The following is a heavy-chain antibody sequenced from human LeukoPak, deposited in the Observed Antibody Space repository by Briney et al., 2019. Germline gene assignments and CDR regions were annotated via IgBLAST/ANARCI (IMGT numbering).Heavy chain of an antibody. V-gene: IGHV3-23*01. Sequence: PGGSLRLSCAASGFTFRSYAMNWVRQAPGKGLEWVSTIRGSGDITYYADSVKGRFTISRDNSKNTLYLQISSLRAEDTAIYYCAKDGISGWYGNHFDFWGQGILVTVSS. CDR3: AKDGISGWYGNHFDF. CDR2: IRGSGDIT. CDR1: GFTFRSYA. D-gene: IGHD6-19*01. J-gene: IGHJ4*02.